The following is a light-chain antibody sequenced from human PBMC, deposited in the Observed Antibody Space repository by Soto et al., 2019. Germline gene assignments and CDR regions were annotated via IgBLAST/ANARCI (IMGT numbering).Light chain of an antibody. V-gene: IGLV6-57*03. Sequence: NFMLTQPHSVSESPGKTVIISCTRSSGSIASNYVQWYQQRPGSAPTIVIYEDNQRPSGVPDRFSGSVDSSSNAASRTISGLKTEDEADYYCNSYESNNVVFGGGTKVTVL. CDR1: SGSIASNY. CDR3: NSYESNNVV. CDR2: EDN. J-gene: IGLJ3*02.